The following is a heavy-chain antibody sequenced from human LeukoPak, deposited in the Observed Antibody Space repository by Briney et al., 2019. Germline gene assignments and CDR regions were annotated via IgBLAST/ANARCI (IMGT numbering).Heavy chain of an antibody. D-gene: IGHD3-10*01. Sequence: ASVKASCKASGYTFTGYYMHWVRQAPGQGLEWMGWINPNSGGTNYAQKFQGRVTMTRDTSISTAYMELSRLRSDDTAVYYCARTRGAMAFTDYWGQGTLVTVSS. J-gene: IGHJ4*02. CDR1: GYTFTGYY. V-gene: IGHV1-2*02. CDR3: ARTRGAMAFTDY. CDR2: INPNSGGT.